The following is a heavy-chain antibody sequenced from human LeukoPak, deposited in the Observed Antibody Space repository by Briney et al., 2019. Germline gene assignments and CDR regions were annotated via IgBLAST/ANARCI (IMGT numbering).Heavy chain of an antibody. J-gene: IGHJ6*03. Sequence: SVKVSCKASGGTFISYAISWVRQAPGQGLEWMGRIIPILGIANYAQKFQGRVTITADKSTSTAYMELSSLRSEDTAVYYCARGVVVPAATVKPTRNYYYYMDVWGKGTTVTVSS. CDR1: GGTFISYA. CDR3: ARGVVVPAATVKPTRNYYYYMDV. D-gene: IGHD2-2*01. V-gene: IGHV1-69*04. CDR2: IIPILGIA.